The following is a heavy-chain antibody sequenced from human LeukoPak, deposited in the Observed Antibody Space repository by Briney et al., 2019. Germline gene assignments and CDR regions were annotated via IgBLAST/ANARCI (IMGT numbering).Heavy chain of an antibody. Sequence: GGSLRLSCAASGFTFSSYAMSWVRQAPGKGLEWVSAISGSGGSTYYADSVKGRFTVSRDNSKNTLYLQMNSLRAEDTAVYYCAKARGGWRGIFDYWGQGTLVTVSS. J-gene: IGHJ4*02. CDR3: AKARGGWRGIFDY. V-gene: IGHV3-23*01. CDR2: ISGSGGST. CDR1: GFTFSSYA. D-gene: IGHD6-19*01.